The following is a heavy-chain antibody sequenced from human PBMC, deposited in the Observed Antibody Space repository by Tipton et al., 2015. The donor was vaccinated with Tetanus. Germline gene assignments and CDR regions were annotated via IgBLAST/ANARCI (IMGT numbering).Heavy chain of an antibody. Sequence: TLSLTCAVYGGSFSGHYWSWIRQPPGKGLEWIGEINHSGSTNYNPSLKSRVTISVDTSKNQFSLKLSSVTAADTAVYYCARFWYSSSWSLGSRYYGMDVWGQGTTVTVSS. CDR1: GGSFSGHY. D-gene: IGHD6-13*01. CDR3: ARFWYSSSWSLGSRYYGMDV. CDR2: INHSGST. J-gene: IGHJ6*02. V-gene: IGHV4-34*01.